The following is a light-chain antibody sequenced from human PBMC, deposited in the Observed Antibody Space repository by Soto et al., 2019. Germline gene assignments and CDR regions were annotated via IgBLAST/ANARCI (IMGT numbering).Light chain of an antibody. CDR1: SSDVGGYDY. J-gene: IGLJ2*01. CDR2: EVN. CDR3: SSFAGTKNV. Sequence: QSALTQPPSASGSPGQSVTISCTGSSSDVGGYDYVSWYQQHPGKAPKLMIYEVNKRPSGVPDRFSGSKSGNTASLTVSGLQVEDEADYYCSSFAGTKNVFGGGTKLTVL. V-gene: IGLV2-8*01.